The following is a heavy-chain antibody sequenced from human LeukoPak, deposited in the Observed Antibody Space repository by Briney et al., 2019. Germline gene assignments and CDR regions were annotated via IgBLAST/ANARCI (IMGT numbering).Heavy chain of an antibody. D-gene: IGHD3-3*01. V-gene: IGHV4-39*01. CDR2: IYYSGST. Sequence: SETLSLTCTVSGGSISSYYWGWIRQPPGKGLEWIGSIYYSGSTYYNPSLKSRVTISVDTSKNQFSLKLSSVTAADTAVYYCARLPFWSGYRFDPWGQGTLVTVSS. CDR3: ARLPFWSGYRFDP. CDR1: GGSISSYY. J-gene: IGHJ5*02.